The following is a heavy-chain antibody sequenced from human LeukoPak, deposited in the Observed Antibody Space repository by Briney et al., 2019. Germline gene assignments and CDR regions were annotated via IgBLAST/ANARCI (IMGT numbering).Heavy chain of an antibody. CDR3: ARDRAVAGLDY. CDR1: GGSISSYY. V-gene: IGHV4-59*01. J-gene: IGHJ4*02. CDR2: IYYSGST. D-gene: IGHD6-19*01. Sequence: SETLSLTCTVSGGSISSYYWSWIRQPPGKGLEWIGFIYYSGSTNYNPSLKSRVTISVDTSKNQFSLKLSSVTAADTAVYYCARDRAVAGLDYWGQGTLVTVSS.